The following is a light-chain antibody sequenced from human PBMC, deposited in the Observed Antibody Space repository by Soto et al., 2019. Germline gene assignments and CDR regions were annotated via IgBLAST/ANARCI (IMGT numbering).Light chain of an antibody. J-gene: IGKJ5*01. CDR1: QTIKSN. Sequence: EILMTQSPVTLSVSPGERVSLSCRASQTIKSNLAWYQQKPGQAPRLLIYDASTRATGFPSRFSGSGYGTEFTLTINSLQSEDLAVYYCQQYEAWPITFGQETRLEIK. V-gene: IGKV3-15*01. CDR2: DAS. CDR3: QQYEAWPIT.